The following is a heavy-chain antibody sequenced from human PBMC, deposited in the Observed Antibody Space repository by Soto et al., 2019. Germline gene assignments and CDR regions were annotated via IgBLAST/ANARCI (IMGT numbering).Heavy chain of an antibody. Sequence: GGSLRLSCAATGFTFSSYTLHWVRQAPGKGLEWVAVISYDGSNKYYADSVKGRFTISRDNSKNTLYLQMNSLRAEDTAVYYCPNPSYISGWQKTETPFEYWGQGTLVTVSA. CDR3: PNPSYISGWQKTETPFEY. V-gene: IGHV3-30*18. CDR1: GFTFSSYT. J-gene: IGHJ4*02. D-gene: IGHD6-19*01. CDR2: ISYDGSNK.